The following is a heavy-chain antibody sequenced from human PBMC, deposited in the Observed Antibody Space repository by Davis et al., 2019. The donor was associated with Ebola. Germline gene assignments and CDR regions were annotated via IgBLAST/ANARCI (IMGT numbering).Heavy chain of an antibody. Sequence: GGFLRLSCAASGFTFSDYYMSWIRQAPGKGLEWVSYISSSGSTIYYADSVKGRFTISRDNAKNSLYLQMNSLRAEDTAVYYCASDQGGSYEIYYYYGMDVWGQGITVTVSS. J-gene: IGHJ6*02. CDR2: ISSSGSTI. V-gene: IGHV3-11*01. D-gene: IGHD1-26*01. CDR1: GFTFSDYY. CDR3: ASDQGGSYEIYYYYGMDV.